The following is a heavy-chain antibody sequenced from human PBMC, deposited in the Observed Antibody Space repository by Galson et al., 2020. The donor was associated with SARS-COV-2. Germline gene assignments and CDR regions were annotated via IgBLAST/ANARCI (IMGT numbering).Heavy chain of an antibody. V-gene: IGHV3-23*01. D-gene: IGHD3-3*01. CDR3: ANNYDFWSGYYPPFDY. CDR2: INTGGDGT. Sequence: GESLKISCAASGFTFSIYAMSWVRQAPGKGLEWVSVINTGGDGTVYEDSVKGRFTISRDNSKNTLYLQMNSLRAEDTAVYYCANNYDFWSGYYPPFDYWGQGTLVTVST. CDR1: GFTFSIYA. J-gene: IGHJ4*02.